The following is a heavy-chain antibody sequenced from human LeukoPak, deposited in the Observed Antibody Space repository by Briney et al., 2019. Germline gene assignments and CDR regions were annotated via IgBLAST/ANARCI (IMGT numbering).Heavy chain of an antibody. CDR1: GFTFSSYG. CDR2: ISYDGSNK. D-gene: IGHD4-23*01. V-gene: IGHV3-30*18. J-gene: IGHJ4*02. CDR3: AKDLWTVVTWVDY. Sequence: GRSLRLSCAASGFTFSSYGMHWVRQAPGKGLEWVAVISYDGSNKYYADSVKGRFTISRDDSKNTLYLQMNSLRAEDTAVYYCAKDLWTVVTWVDYWGQGALVTVSS.